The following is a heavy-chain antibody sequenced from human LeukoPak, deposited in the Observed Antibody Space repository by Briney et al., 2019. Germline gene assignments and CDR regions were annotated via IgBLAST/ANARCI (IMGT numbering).Heavy chain of an antibody. J-gene: IGHJ5*02. Sequence: PGGSLRLSCAASGFTFSSYAMSWVRQAPGKGLEWVSGISGSGGSTYYADSVKGRFTISRDNSKNTLYLQMNSLRAEDTAVYYCAKDASGRTFQGWFDPWGQGTLVTVSS. CDR1: GFTFSSYA. D-gene: IGHD1-14*01. V-gene: IGHV3-23*01. CDR3: AKDASGRTFQGWFDP. CDR2: ISGSGGST.